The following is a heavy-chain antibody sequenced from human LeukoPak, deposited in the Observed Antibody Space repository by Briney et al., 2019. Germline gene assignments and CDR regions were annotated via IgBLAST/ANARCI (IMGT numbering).Heavy chain of an antibody. J-gene: IGHJ4*02. Sequence: GRSLRLSCAASEFTFSSYGMHWVRQAPGKGLEWVAVISYDGSNKYYADSVKGRFTISRDNSKNTLYLQMNSLRAEDTAVYYCAKDGSSSWLFDYWGQGTLVTVSS. CDR3: AKDGSSSWLFDY. D-gene: IGHD6-13*01. CDR1: EFTFSSYG. CDR2: ISYDGSNK. V-gene: IGHV3-30*18.